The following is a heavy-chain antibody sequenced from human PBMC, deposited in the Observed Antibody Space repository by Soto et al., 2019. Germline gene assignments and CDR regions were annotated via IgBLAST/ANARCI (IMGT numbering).Heavy chain of an antibody. CDR1: GFSFSNFV. J-gene: IGHJ4*02. D-gene: IGHD5-12*01. CDR2: ISGSGAGT. V-gene: IGHV3-23*01. Sequence: EVQLMESGGGLVQPGGSLRLSCAASGFSFSNFVMTWVRQAPGKGLEWVSGISGSGAGTYYADSVKGRFTISRDNSRKGLLLQVSNLRGGDTAVYYCAKEGGTGYGPLVSWGQGILLTVSS. CDR3: AKEGGTGYGPLVS.